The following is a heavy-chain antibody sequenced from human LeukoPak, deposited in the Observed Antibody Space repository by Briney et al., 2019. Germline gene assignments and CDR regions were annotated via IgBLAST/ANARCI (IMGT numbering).Heavy chain of an antibody. V-gene: IGHV1-69*05. CDR1: GGAFSSYA. D-gene: IGHD2-15*01. CDR3: ATPKDCSGGSCPFDY. CDR2: IIPIFGTA. J-gene: IGHJ4*02. Sequence: SVKVSCKASGGAFSSYAISWVRQAPGQGLEWMGGIIPIFGTANYAQKFQGRVTITTDESTSTAYMELSSLRSEDTAVYYCATPKDCSGGSCPFDYWGQGTLVTVSS.